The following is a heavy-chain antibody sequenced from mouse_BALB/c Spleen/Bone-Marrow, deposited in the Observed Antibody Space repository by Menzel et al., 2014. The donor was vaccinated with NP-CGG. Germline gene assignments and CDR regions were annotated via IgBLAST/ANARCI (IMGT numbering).Heavy chain of an antibody. V-gene: IGHV1S130*01. J-gene: IGHJ2*01. Sequence: QVQLKESGSVLVRPGASVKLSCKASVYTFTNSWLHWANQRPGQGLEWIGEIHPNSGNTNHNEKFKDKATLTVDTSSSTAYVDLSSLTSEDSAVHYCARHHRYAYYFDYWGQGTTLTVSS. CDR2: IHPNSGNT. CDR1: VYTFTNSW. CDR3: ARHHRYAYYFDY. D-gene: IGHD2-14*01.